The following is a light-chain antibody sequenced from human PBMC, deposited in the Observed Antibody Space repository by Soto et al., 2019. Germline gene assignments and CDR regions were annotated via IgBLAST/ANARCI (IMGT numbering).Light chain of an antibody. CDR3: QQYGTSPLT. CDR1: QSLSRSS. CDR2: GAS. J-gene: IGKJ4*01. Sequence: EIVLTQSPGTLSLSPGDRATLSCRASQSLSRSSLAWYQQKPGRAPRLLIYGASSRATGIPDRFSGSGSGTDFTLTISRLEPEDFAVYYCQQYGTSPLTFGGGTKVDIK. V-gene: IGKV3-20*01.